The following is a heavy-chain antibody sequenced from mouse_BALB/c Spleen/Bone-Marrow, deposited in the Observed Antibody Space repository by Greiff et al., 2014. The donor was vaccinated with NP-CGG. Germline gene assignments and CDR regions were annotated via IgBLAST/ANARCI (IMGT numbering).Heavy chain of an antibody. V-gene: IGHV5-17*02. CDR2: ISSGSSSI. Sequence: EVKLQESGGGLVQPGGSRKLSCAASGFTFSRFGMHWVRQAPEKGLEWVAFISSGSSSIYYTDTVKGRFTISRDNPKNTLFLQMTSLRSEDTAMYYCGRGDYWGQGTTLTVSS. CDR1: GFTFSRFG. J-gene: IGHJ2*01. CDR3: GRGDY.